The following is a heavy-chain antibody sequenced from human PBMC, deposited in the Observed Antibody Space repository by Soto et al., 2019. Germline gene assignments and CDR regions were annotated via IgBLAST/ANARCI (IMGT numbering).Heavy chain of an antibody. CDR2: IYHSGST. V-gene: IGHV4-4*02. D-gene: IGHD3-3*01. CDR1: GGSISSSNW. Sequence: SETLSLTCAVSGGSISSSNWWSWVRQPPGKGLEWIGEIYHSGSTNYNPSLKSRVTISVDKSKNQFSLKLSSVTAADTAVYYCAGRPTYYDFWSGPRVFDPWGQGTLVTVSS. CDR3: AGRPTYYDFWSGPRVFDP. J-gene: IGHJ5*02.